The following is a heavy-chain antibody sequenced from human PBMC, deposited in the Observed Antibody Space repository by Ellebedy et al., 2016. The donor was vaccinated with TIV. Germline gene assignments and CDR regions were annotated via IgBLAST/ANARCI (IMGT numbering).Heavy chain of an antibody. Sequence: MPSETLSLTCTVSGGSISSGGYYWSWIRQHPGKGLEWIGYIYYSGSTYYNPSLKSRVTISVDTSKNQFSLQLNSVTPEDTAVYYCARDPDSGSYSLDYWGQGTLVTVSS. D-gene: IGHD1-26*01. V-gene: IGHV4-31*03. CDR3: ARDPDSGSYSLDY. CDR2: IYYSGST. CDR1: GGSISSGGYY. J-gene: IGHJ4*02.